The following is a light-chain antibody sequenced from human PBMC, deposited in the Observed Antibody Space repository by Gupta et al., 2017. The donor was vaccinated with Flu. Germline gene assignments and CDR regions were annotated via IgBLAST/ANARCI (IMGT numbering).Light chain of an antibody. J-gene: IGKJ1*01. V-gene: IGKV1-5*03. CDR3: LQDYSYSRT. Sequence: PSTLSASVGDRVTITCRASQGINNWLAWYQQKPGKAPKLLIYTASSLQSGVPSRFSGSGSGTEFTLTISGLQPDDFATYYCLQDYSYSRTFGQGTKVEIK. CDR2: TAS. CDR1: QGINNW.